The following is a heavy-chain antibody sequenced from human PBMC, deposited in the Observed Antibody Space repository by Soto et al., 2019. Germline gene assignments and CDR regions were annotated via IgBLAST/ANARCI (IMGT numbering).Heavy chain of an antibody. V-gene: IGHV1-3*01. CDR2: INAGNGNT. CDR3: ARDGANYDSSGYYRF. J-gene: IGHJ4*02. D-gene: IGHD3-22*01. CDR1: GYTFTSYA. Sequence: QVQLVQSGAEVKKPGASVKVSCKASGYTFTSYAMHWVRQAPGQRLGWMGWINAGNGNTKYSQKFQGRVTITRDTSASTAYMELSSLRSEDTAVYYCARDGANYDSSGYYRFWGQGTLVTVSS.